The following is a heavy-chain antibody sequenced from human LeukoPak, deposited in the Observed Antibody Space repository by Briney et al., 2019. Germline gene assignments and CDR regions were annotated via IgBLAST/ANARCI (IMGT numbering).Heavy chain of an antibody. CDR3: ARGCSGGTCYYWGAYYFDS. V-gene: IGHV3-74*01. D-gene: IGHD2-15*01. CDR2: VNTDESRT. J-gene: IGHJ4*02. CDR1: GFTFSNYW. Sequence: PGGSLRLSCVASGFTFSNYWMHWVRQAPGKGLVWVSRVNTDESRTNYADSVKGRFTISRDDAKDSLYLQMNSLRAEDTAVYYCARGCSGGTCYYWGAYYFDSWGQGALVTVSS.